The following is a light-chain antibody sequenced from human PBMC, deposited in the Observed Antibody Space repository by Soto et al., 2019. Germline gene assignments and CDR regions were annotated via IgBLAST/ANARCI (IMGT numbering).Light chain of an antibody. CDR3: QQSHTIPNT. J-gene: IGKJ2*01. CDR1: QTISTF. CDR2: AAS. Sequence: DLQMTQSPSSLSASVGDRVTITCRASQTISTFLNWYQQKPGKAPKLLIFAASYLRSGVPSRFSGSGSWTDFTLTISSLQPEDSATYYCQQSHTIPNTFGQGTNLEIK. V-gene: IGKV1-39*01.